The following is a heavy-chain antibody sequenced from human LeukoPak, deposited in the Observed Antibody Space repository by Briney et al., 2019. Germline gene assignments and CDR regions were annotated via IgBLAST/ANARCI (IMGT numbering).Heavy chain of an antibody. CDR3: ARDSVFRRQSRYSSSWYGMDV. D-gene: IGHD6-13*01. V-gene: IGHV3-30*03. CDR1: GFTFSSYG. Sequence: PGRSLRLSCAASGFTFSSYGMHWVRQAPGKGLEWVAVISYDGSNKYYADSVKGRFTISRDNSKNTLYLQMNSLRAEDTAVYYCARDSVFRRQSRYSSSWYGMDVWGQGTTVTVSS. J-gene: IGHJ6*02. CDR2: ISYDGSNK.